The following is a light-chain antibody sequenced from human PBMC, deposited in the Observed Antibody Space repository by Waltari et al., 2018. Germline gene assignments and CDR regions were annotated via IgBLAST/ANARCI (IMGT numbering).Light chain of an antibody. Sequence: DIVMTQSPDSLAVSLGERATFNCKSTQSVLYSSNNKNYLAWYQQKPGQPPKLLIYGASTRESGVPDRFSGSGSGTDFTLTISSLQAEDVAVYYCQQYYSSPFTFGPGTKLEIK. CDR1: QSVLYSSNNKNY. V-gene: IGKV4-1*01. CDR3: QQYYSSPFT. CDR2: GAS. J-gene: IGKJ3*01.